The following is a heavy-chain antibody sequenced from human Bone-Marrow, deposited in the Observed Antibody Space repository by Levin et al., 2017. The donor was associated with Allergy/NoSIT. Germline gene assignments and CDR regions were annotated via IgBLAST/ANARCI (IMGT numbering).Heavy chain of an antibody. CDR3: GGQGQNWNYAYVDY. D-gene: IGHD1-7*01. CDR1: GYSFTNYW. J-gene: IGHJ4*02. V-gene: IGHV5-51*01. Sequence: GESLKISCKGSGYSFTNYWIGWVRQMPGKGLEWMGVIHPGDFDTRYSPSFQGQVTISVDKSISTAYLQWSSLKASDTAMYYCGGQGQNWNYAYVDYWGQGTLVTVSS. CDR2: IHPGDFDT.